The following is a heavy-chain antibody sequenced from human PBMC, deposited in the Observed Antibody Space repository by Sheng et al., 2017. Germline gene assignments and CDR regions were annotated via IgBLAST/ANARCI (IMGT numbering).Heavy chain of an antibody. J-gene: IGHJ4*02. V-gene: IGHV3-48*01. D-gene: IGHD4-17*01. Sequence: EVQLVESGGGLVQPGGSLRLSCAASGFTFSSYSMNWVRQAPGKGLEWVSYISSSSSTIYYADSVKGRFTISRDNAKNSLYLQMNSLRAEDTAVYYCARAPWEYGDYGNDEIDYWGQGTLVTVSS. CDR3: ARAPWEYGDYGNDEIDY. CDR2: ISSSSSTI. CDR1: GFTFSSYS.